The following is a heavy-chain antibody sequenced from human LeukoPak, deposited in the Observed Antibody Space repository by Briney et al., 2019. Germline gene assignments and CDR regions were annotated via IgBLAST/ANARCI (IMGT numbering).Heavy chain of an antibody. V-gene: IGHV4-59*01. D-gene: IGHD1-26*01. CDR1: GGSISSYY. J-gene: IGHJ4*02. CDR3: AREMSGGTLFDY. Sequence: SETLSLTCTVSGGSISSYYWSWIRQPPGKGLEWIGYIYYSGNTNYNPSLKSRVTISVDTSKNQFSLKLNSVTAADTAVYYCAREMSGGTLFDYWGQGTLVTVSS. CDR2: IYYSGNT.